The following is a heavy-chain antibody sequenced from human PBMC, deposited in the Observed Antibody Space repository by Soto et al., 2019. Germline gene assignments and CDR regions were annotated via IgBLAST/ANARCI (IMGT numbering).Heavy chain of an antibody. J-gene: IGHJ5*02. CDR3: ARVAGRFGELLGGWFDP. V-gene: IGHV4-30-2*01. D-gene: IGHD3-10*01. CDR2: IYHSGST. CDR1: GGSISSGGYS. Sequence: QLLESGSGLVKPSQTLSLTCAVSGGSISSGGYSWSWIRQPPGKGLEWIGYIYHSGSTYYNPSLKSRVTISVDRSKNQFSLKLSSVTAADTAVYYCARVAGRFGELLGGWFDPWGQGTLVTVSS.